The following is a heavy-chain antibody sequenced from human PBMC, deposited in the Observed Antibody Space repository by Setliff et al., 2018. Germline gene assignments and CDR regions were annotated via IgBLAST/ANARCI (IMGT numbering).Heavy chain of an antibody. J-gene: IGHJ4*02. CDR1: GYTFTGYY. Sequence: ASVKVSCKASGYTFTGYYMHWVRQAPGQGLEWMGRINPNSGGTSYAQKFQGRVTMTRDTSISTAYMELSRLRPDDTAVYYCARDGTSLPSIAAHADYWGQGTLVTVSS. CDR2: INPNSGGT. V-gene: IGHV1-2*06. D-gene: IGHD6-6*01. CDR3: ARDGTSLPSIAAHADY.